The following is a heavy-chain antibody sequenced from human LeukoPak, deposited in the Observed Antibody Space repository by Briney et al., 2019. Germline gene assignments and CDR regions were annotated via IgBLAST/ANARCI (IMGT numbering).Heavy chain of an antibody. CDR3: ARDGGVTTRDAFDI. J-gene: IGHJ3*02. CDR1: GFTFTTYW. D-gene: IGHD4-17*01. Sequence: PGGSLRLSCAASGFTFTTYWMTWVRQAPGKGLEWVANIKQDGSEKYYVDSVKGRFTISRDNAKNSLYLQMNSLRAEDTAVYYCARDGGVTTRDAFDIWGQGTMVTVSS. CDR2: IKQDGSEK. V-gene: IGHV3-7*01.